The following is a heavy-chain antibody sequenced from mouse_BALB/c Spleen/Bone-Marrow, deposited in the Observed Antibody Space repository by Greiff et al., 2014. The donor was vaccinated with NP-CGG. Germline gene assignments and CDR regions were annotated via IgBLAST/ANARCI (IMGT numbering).Heavy chain of an antibody. CDR1: GFTFTDYY. CDR2: IRNKANGYTT. J-gene: IGHJ1*01. CDR3: ARDKNYGSYWYFDV. D-gene: IGHD2-1*01. V-gene: IGHV7-3*02. Sequence: EVMLVESGGGLVQPGGSLRLSCATSGFTFTDYYMSWVRQPPGKALEWLGFIRNKANGYTTEYSASVKGRFTISRDNSQSILYLQMNTLRAEGSATYYCARDKNYGSYWYFDVWGAGTTVTVSS.